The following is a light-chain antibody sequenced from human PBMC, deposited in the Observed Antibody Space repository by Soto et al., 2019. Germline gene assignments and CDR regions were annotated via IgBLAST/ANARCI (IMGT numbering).Light chain of an antibody. CDR1: PSVTNF. CDR3: QQRNVWPPVT. Sequence: EIVLTQSPATLSLSPGERATLSCRASPSVTNFLAWYQQKPGQAPRLLIYGAFNRATGIPARFSGSGSGTGCTLTISSLEPKDAAVYYCQQRNVWPPVTFGQGTRLEIK. V-gene: IGKV3-11*01. CDR2: GAF. J-gene: IGKJ5*01.